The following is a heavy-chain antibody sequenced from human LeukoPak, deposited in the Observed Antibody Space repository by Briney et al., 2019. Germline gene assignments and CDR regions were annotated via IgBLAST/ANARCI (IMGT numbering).Heavy chain of an antibody. CDR2: IYYSGST. V-gene: IGHV4-59*08. CDR1: GFTFSSYW. CDR3: ARRRYTSGYLDY. J-gene: IGHJ4*02. D-gene: IGHD3-22*01. Sequence: KPGGSLRLSCAASGFTFSSYWMCWVRQAPGKGLEWIGYIYYSGSTNYNPSLKSRVTISVDTSKSQFSLKLTSVTAADTAVYYCARRRYTSGYLDYWGQGTLVTVSS.